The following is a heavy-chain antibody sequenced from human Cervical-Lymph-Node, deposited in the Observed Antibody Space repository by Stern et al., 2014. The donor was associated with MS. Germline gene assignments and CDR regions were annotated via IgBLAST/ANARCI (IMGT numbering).Heavy chain of an antibody. J-gene: IGHJ6*02. CDR2: ISTNNGDT. V-gene: IGHV1-18*01. Sequence: VQLVESGAEVKKPGASVKVSCTASGYIFTTYGMSRVRQAPGQGLEWMGWISTNNGDTSFAQKLQGRVAMTTDTSTSTAYMELRNLRSDDTAVYYCARDDYGTYYGLDVWGLGTPVTVSS. CDR1: GYIFTTYG. CDR3: ARDDYGTYYGLDV. D-gene: IGHD4/OR15-4a*01.